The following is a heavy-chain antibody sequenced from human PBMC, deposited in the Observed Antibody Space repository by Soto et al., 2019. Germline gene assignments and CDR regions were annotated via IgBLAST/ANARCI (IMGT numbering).Heavy chain of an antibody. CDR2: IYYSGST. J-gene: IGHJ6*02. D-gene: IGHD6-13*01. CDR3: ARQLSSSWIPYYYYGMDV. CDR1: GGSISSSSYY. V-gene: IGHV4-39*01. Sequence: QLQLQESGPGLVKPSETLSLTCTVSGGSISSSSYYWGWIRQPPGKGLEWIGSIYYSGSTYYNPSLKSRVTISVDTSKNQFSLKLSSVTAADTAVYYCARQLSSSWIPYYYYGMDVWGQGTTVTVSS.